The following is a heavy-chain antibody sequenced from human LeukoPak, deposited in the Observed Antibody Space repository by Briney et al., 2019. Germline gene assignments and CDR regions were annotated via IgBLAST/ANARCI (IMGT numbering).Heavy chain of an antibody. CDR1: GFTFSSYA. D-gene: IGHD6-13*01. V-gene: IGHV3-23*01. Sequence: GGSLRLSCAASGFTFSSYAMSWVRQAPGKGLEWVSALSGCGGSTHHADSVKGRFTISRDNAKSSLFLQMNSLRAEDTGVYYCASDSSSSPAYYHYYMDAWGKGTTVTVSS. J-gene: IGHJ6*03. CDR2: LSGCGGST. CDR3: ASDSSSSPAYYHYYMDA.